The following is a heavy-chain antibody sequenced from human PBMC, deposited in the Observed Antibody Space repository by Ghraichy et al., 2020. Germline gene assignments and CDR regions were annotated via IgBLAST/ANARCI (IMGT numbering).Heavy chain of an antibody. CDR1: NGSISPSY. J-gene: IGHJ3*02. Sequence: TLSLTCSVSNGSISPSYWSWIRQPPGKGLEWIGYIYHAGNTQYRPSLKSRVTISLDTSKNQVFLTLTSVTAADTAMYYCARTDIWFGEFRSFDIWGQGTMVTVAS. CDR3: ARTDIWFGEFRSFDI. CDR2: IYHAGNT. V-gene: IGHV4-4*09. D-gene: IGHD3-10*01.